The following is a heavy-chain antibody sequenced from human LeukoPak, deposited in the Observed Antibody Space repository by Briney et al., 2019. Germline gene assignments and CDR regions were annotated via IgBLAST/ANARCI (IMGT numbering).Heavy chain of an antibody. Sequence: SETLSLTCTVSGRSISSSRYYWGWIRQPPGKGLEWIGSIHYSGSTYYNPSLKRRVTVSVDTSENQFSLKLSSVAAADTAVYFCVRTRLSDNIVPAAERADDACDMWGQGTMVTVSS. D-gene: IGHD2-2*01. CDR3: VRTRLSDNIVPAAERADDACDM. CDR1: GRSISSSRYY. V-gene: IGHV4-39*07. CDR2: IHYSGST. J-gene: IGHJ3*02.